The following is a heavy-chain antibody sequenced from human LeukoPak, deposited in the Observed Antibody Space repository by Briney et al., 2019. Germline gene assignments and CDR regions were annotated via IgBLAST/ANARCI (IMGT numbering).Heavy chain of an antibody. D-gene: IGHD3-22*01. V-gene: IGHV3-21*01. J-gene: IGHJ3*02. Sequence: PGGSLRLSCAASGFTFSSYSMNWVRQAPGKGLEWVSSISSSSSYIYYADSVKGRFTISRDNAKNSLYLQMNSLRAEDTAVYYCARVGYYGSSGYHHAFDIWGQGTMVTVSS. CDR3: ARVGYYGSSGYHHAFDI. CDR1: GFTFSSYS. CDR2: ISSSSSYI.